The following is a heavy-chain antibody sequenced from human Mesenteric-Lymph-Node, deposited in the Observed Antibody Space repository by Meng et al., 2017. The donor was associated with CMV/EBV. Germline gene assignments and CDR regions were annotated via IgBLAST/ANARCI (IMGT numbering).Heavy chain of an antibody. CDR2: IKQDGSEK. CDR1: GFTFSSYW. Sequence: GESLKISCAASGFTFSSYWMSWVRQAPGKGLEWVANIKQDGSEKYYVDSVKGRFTISRDNAKNSLYLQMNSLRAEDTAVYYCARGGYDFREYFDYWGQGTLVTVSS. CDR3: ARGGYDFREYFDY. J-gene: IGHJ4*02. V-gene: IGHV3-7*01. D-gene: IGHD5-12*01.